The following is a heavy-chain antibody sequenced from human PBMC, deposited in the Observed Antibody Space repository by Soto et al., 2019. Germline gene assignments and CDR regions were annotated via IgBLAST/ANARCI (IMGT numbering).Heavy chain of an antibody. D-gene: IGHD3-16*01. CDR1: GFTVSSNS. CDR2: IYTDGGT. J-gene: IGHJ4*02. CDR3: ARDNSMLGAPFHY. V-gene: IGHV3-53*01. Sequence: GGSLRLSCAASGFTVSSNSMSWVRQAPGKGLEWVSLIYTDGGTYYGDSVRGRFTISRDTSKNTLSLQMTSLRADDTAVYYCARDNSMLGAPFHYWGQGTLVTVSS.